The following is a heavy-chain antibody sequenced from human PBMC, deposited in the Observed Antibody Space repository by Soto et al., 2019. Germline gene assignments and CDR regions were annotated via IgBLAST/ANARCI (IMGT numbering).Heavy chain of an antibody. CDR1: GFTFSSYA. CDR2: ISYDGSNK. Sequence: QVQLVESGGGVVQPGRSLRLSCAASGFTFSSYAMHWVRQAPGKGLEWVAVISYDGSNKYYADSVKGRFTISRDNSKNTLYLQMNSLRAEDTAVYYWASPRRSSDGTTPIDYWGQGTLVTVSS. D-gene: IGHD1-1*01. J-gene: IGHJ4*02. V-gene: IGHV3-30-3*01. CDR3: ASPRRSSDGTTPIDY.